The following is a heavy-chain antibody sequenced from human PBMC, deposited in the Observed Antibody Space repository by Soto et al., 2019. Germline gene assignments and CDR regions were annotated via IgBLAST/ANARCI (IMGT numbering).Heavy chain of an antibody. Sequence: QVQLVQSGAEVKKPGASVKVSCKASGYTFTSFDINWVRQAPGQGLEWMGWMNPATGNTGYAQKFQGRVTMTRNTSINTAYMELNSLRSEDTAVYFCARGGDTSTWYDLDYWGQGALVTVSS. CDR3: ARGGDTSTWYDLDY. J-gene: IGHJ4*02. V-gene: IGHV1-8*01. CDR1: GYTFTSFD. D-gene: IGHD6-13*01. CDR2: MNPATGNT.